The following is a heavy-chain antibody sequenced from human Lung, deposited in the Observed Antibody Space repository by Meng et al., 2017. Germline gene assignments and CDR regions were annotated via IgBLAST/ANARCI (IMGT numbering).Heavy chain of an antibody. CDR2: INHSGST. CDR3: ARGPTTMAHDFDY. V-gene: IGHV4-34*01. D-gene: IGHD4-11*01. Sequence: QLQLQQWGAGLLKPSEPLSPTCVVSGGSFSDYYWSWIRQPPGKGLEWIGEINHSGSTNYNPSLESRATISVDTSQNNLSLKLSSVTAADSAVYYCARGPTTMAHDFDYWGQGTLVTVSS. CDR1: GGSFSDYY. J-gene: IGHJ4*02.